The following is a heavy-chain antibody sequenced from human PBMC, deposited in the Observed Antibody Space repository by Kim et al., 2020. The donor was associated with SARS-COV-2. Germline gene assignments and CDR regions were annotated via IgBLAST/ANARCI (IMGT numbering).Heavy chain of an antibody. Sequence: GNTNYAQKLQGRVTMTTDTSTSTAYMELRSLRSDDTAVYYCASNNGGFDPWGQGTLVTVSS. CDR2: GNT. D-gene: IGHD1-20*01. CDR3: ASNNGGFDP. V-gene: IGHV1-18*01. J-gene: IGHJ5*02.